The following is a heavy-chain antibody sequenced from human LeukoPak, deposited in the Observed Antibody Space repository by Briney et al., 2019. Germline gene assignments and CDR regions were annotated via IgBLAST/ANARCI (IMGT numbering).Heavy chain of an antibody. V-gene: IGHV1-46*01. Sequence: ASVKVSCKASGYTSTSYAIHWVRQAPGQGLEWMGVINPSGDGTNYPQRFQGRVTLTRDTSTSTVYMELSSLRSEDTAIYYCAKETPNTGWFDPWGQGTLVTVSS. CDR1: GYTSTSYA. CDR3: AKETPNTGWFDP. J-gene: IGHJ5*02. D-gene: IGHD1-14*01. CDR2: INPSGDGT.